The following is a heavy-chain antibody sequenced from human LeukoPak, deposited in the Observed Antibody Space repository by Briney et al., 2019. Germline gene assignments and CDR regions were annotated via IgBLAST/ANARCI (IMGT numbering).Heavy chain of an antibody. CDR1: GFTFSIYS. Sequence: GGSLRLSCAASGFTFSIYSMNWVRQAPGKGLEWVSYISSSSSTIYYADSVKGRFTISRDNAKNSLYLKMYSLRAEDTAVYYCERCRGTGRYYFDYWGQGTLVTVYS. J-gene: IGHJ4*02. D-gene: IGHD3-10*01. CDR3: ERCRGTGRYYFDY. V-gene: IGHV3-48*01. CDR2: ISSSSSTI.